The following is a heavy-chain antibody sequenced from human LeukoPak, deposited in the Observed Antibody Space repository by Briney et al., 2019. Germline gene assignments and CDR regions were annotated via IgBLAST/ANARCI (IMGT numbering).Heavy chain of an antibody. V-gene: IGHV3-21*01. Sequence: PGGSLRLSCAASGFSFRVYSMNWVRQAPGQGLEWVSSISSSSSYIYYADSVKGRFTISRDNAKNSLYLQMNSLRAEDTAVYYCAKTLTYYDFWSGIYTGILFDYWGQGTLVTVSS. CDR1: GFSFRVYS. CDR3: AKTLTYYDFWSGIYTGILFDY. D-gene: IGHD3-3*01. J-gene: IGHJ4*02. CDR2: ISSSSSYI.